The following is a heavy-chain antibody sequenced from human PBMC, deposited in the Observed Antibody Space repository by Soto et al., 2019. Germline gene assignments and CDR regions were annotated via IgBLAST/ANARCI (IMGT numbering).Heavy chain of an antibody. J-gene: IGHJ4*01. D-gene: IGHD4-17*01. V-gene: IGHV4-4*02. CDR1: GDSISSSYW. CDR2: IYHSETT. Sequence: SETLSLTCAVSGDSISSSYWWSWVRQPPGKGLEWIGEIYHSETTNYNPSPKSRVTLSMDKSKNQFSLMLTSVTAADTAVYFCARYDFGIFDYWGHGILVTVSS. CDR3: ARYDFGIFDY.